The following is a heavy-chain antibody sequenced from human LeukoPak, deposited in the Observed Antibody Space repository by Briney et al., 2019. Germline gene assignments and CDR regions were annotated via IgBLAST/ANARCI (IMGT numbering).Heavy chain of an antibody. CDR3: ARDGSGSYYGPYFDY. CDR2: IWYDGSNK. CDR1: GFALSDNY. Sequence: GGSLRLSCAASGFALSDNYMSWIRQAPGKGLEWVAVIWYDGSNKYYADSVKGRFTISRDNSKNTLYLQMNSLRAEDTAVYYCARDGSGSYYGPYFDYWGQGTLVTVSS. V-gene: IGHV3-33*08. J-gene: IGHJ4*02. D-gene: IGHD3-10*01.